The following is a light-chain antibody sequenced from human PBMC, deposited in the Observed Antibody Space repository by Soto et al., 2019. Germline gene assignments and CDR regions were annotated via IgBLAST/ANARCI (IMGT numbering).Light chain of an antibody. CDR2: GAS. V-gene: IGKV3-20*01. CDR3: QQYGSQGT. J-gene: IGKJ1*01. CDR1: QSVTSSY. Sequence: EIVLTQAPGTPSLSPGERDTISSRASQSVTSSYLAWYQQKPGQAPRLLIYGASSRATDIPDRFSGSGSGTDFTLTISRLEPEDFAVYYCQQYGSQGTFGQGTKVDIK.